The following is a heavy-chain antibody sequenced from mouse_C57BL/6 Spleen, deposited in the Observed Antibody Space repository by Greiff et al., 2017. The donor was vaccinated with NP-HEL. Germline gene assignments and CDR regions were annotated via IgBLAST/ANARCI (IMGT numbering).Heavy chain of an antibody. CDR1: GFTFSDYG. V-gene: IGHV5-17*01. D-gene: IGHD1-1*01. J-gene: IGHJ2*01. CDR3: ARTTTVVAPFDY. CDR2: ISSGSSTI. Sequence: VMLVESGGGLVKPGGSLKLSCAASGFTFSDYGMHWVRQAPEKGLEWVAYISSGSSTIYYADTVKGRFTISRDNAKNTLFLQMTSLRSEDTAMYYCARTTTVVAPFDYWGQGTTLTVSS.